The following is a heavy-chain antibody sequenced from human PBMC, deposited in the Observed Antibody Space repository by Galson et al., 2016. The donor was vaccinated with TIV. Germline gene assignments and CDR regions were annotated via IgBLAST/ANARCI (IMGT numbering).Heavy chain of an antibody. J-gene: IGHJ4*02. CDR2: MNPNSGNT. CDR1: GYSFSTYD. CDR3: ARSGDYGDY. Sequence: SVKVSCKASGYSFSTYDINWVRQAPGQGLEWMGWMNPNSGNTGYSQKFRGRVTMTRNTSERTAYMELSSQTSEDTAAYYRARSGDYGDYWGQGTLVIVSS. V-gene: IGHV1-8*01. D-gene: IGHD4-17*01.